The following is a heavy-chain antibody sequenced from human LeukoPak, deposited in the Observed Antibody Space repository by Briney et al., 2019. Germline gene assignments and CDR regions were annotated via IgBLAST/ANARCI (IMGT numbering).Heavy chain of an antibody. CDR2: ISAYNGNT. D-gene: IGHD3-22*01. V-gene: IGHV1-18*01. CDR3: ARDSYYYDSSGYPLHMAFDI. CDR1: GYTFTSYG. Sequence: ASVKVSCKASGYTFTSYGISWVRQAPGQGLEWMGWISAYNGNTNYAQKPQGRVTMITDTSTSTAYMELRSLRSDDTAVYYCARDSYYYDSSGYPLHMAFDIWGQGTMVTVSS. J-gene: IGHJ3*02.